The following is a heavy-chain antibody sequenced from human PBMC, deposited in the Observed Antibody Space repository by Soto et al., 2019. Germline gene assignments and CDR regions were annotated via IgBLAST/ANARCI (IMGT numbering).Heavy chain of an antibody. CDR2: IYSGGST. J-gene: IGHJ6*02. CDR1: GFTVSSNY. CDR3: ARDRGIAVARCVYYGMDV. Sequence: GGSLRLSCAASGFTVSSNYMSWVRQAPGKGLEWVSVIYSGGSTYYADSVKGRFTISRDNSKNTLYLQMNSLRAEDTAVYYCARDRGIAVARCVYYGMDVWGQGTTVTVSS. V-gene: IGHV3-53*01. D-gene: IGHD6-19*01.